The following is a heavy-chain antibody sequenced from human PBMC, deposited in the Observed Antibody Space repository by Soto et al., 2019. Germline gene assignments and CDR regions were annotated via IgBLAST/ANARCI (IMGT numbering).Heavy chain of an antibody. J-gene: IGHJ4*02. CDR2: ISYDGSNK. Sequence: QVQLVESGGGVVQPGRSLRLSCAASGFTFSSYGMHWVRQAPGKGLEWVAVISYDGSNKYYADSVKGRFTISRDKSKNTLYLQMNSLRAEDTAVYYWAKGEDSSGYAFDYWGQGTLVTVSS. D-gene: IGHD3-22*01. V-gene: IGHV3-30*18. CDR3: AKGEDSSGYAFDY. CDR1: GFTFSSYG.